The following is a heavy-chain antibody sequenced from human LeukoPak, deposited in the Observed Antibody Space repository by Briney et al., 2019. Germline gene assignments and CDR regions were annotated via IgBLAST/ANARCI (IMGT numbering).Heavy chain of an antibody. J-gene: IGHJ4*02. CDR2: INHSGST. V-gene: IGHV4-39*07. Sequence: SETLSLTCTVSGGSISSSSYYWGWIRQPPGKGLEWIGEINHSGSTNYNPSLKSRVTISVDTSKNQFSLKLSSVTAADTAVYYCATLWGIVGATKEEDYWGQGTLVTVSS. CDR1: GGSISSSSYY. D-gene: IGHD1-26*01. CDR3: ATLWGIVGATKEEDY.